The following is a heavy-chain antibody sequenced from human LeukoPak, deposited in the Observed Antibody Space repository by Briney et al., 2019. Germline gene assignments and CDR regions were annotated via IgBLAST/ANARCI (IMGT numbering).Heavy chain of an antibody. V-gene: IGHV4-34*01. J-gene: IGHJ4*02. CDR3: AGGSHFSPYDYVWGSYRYHWFDY. CDR2: INHSGST. Sequence: PSETLSLTCAVYGGSFSGYYWSWIRQPPGKGLEWIGEINHSGSTNYNPSLKSRVTISVDTSKNQFSLKLSSVTAADTAVYYCAGGSHFSPYDYVWGSYRYHWFDYWGQGTLVTVSS. D-gene: IGHD3-16*02. CDR1: GGSFSGYY.